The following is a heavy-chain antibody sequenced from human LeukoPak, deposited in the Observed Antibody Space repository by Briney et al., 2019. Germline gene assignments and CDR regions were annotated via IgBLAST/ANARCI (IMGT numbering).Heavy chain of an antibody. Sequence: GESLKISCKGSGYSFASYWIGWVRQMPGKGLEWMGIIYPGDSDTRYSPSFQGQVTISADKSISTAYLQWSSLKASDTAMYYCARHPSLATSENYFDYWGQGTLVTVSS. J-gene: IGHJ4*02. CDR2: IYPGDSDT. CDR3: ARHPSLATSENYFDY. V-gene: IGHV5-51*01. D-gene: IGHD2-15*01. CDR1: GYSFASYW.